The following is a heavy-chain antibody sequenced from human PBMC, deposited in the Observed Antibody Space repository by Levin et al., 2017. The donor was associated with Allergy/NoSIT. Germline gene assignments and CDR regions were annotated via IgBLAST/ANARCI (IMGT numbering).Heavy chain of an antibody. CDR1: GFTFSNYA. CDR3: SKGDPIGMTPVTTFDY. CDR2: ISGSGGDT. V-gene: IGHV3-23*01. J-gene: IGHJ4*02. D-gene: IGHD4-17*01. Sequence: GGSLRLSCAASGFTFSNYAMSWVRQAPGKGLEWVSAISGSGGDTYYADSVKGRFTISRDNSKNTLYLQMISLRAEDTAVYYCSKGDPIGMTPVTTFDYWGQGTLVTVSS.